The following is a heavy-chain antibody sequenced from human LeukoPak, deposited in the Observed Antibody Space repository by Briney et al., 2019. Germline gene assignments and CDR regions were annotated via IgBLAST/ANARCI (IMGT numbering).Heavy chain of an antibody. J-gene: IGHJ4*02. V-gene: IGHV3-48*02. Sequence: GGSLRLSCITSGFAFNTYAMHWVRQAPGKGLEWISYISPASNTIYYADSVKGRFTISRDNAKSSLYLQMNNLRDEDTAVYYCARDSSGWYYFDFWGQGTLVTVSS. CDR2: ISPASNTI. CDR1: GFAFNTYA. D-gene: IGHD6-19*01. CDR3: ARDSSGWYYFDF.